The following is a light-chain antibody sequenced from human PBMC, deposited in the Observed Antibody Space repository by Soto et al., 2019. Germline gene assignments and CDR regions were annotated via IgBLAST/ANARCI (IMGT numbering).Light chain of an antibody. J-gene: IGLJ1*01. CDR1: SSDVGGYKY. Sequence: QSALTQPASVSGSPGQSITISCTGTSSDVGGYKYVSWYQHHPGEAPKLMIYEVSNRPSGVSNRFSGSKSGNTASLTISGLQAEDEADYYCSSYTSSSTPSYVFGTGTKVTVL. CDR3: SSYTSSSTPSYV. CDR2: EVS. V-gene: IGLV2-14*01.